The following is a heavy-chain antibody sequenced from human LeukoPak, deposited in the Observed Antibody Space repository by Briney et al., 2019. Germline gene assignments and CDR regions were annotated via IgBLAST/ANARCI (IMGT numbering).Heavy chain of an antibody. Sequence: ASVKVSCKASGYTFTSYGISWVRQAPGQGLEWMGWISAYNGNTNYAQKLQGRVTMTTDTSTSTAYMELRSLRSDDTAVYYCAREGRLKYYDFWSGYSVLGSAGEIDYWGQGTLVTVCS. CDR3: AREGRLKYYDFWSGYSVLGSAGEIDY. D-gene: IGHD3-3*01. J-gene: IGHJ4*02. V-gene: IGHV1-18*01. CDR2: ISAYNGNT. CDR1: GYTFTSYG.